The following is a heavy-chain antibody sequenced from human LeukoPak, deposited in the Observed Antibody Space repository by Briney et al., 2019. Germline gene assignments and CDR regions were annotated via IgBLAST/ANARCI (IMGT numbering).Heavy chain of an antibody. D-gene: IGHD6-19*01. Sequence: GGSLRLSCAASGFTFSGSVMHWVRQASGKGLEWVGRITSKPNSYATVYAASVKGRFTISSDDSKNTAYLQMNSLKTEDTAVYYCTGGSGWYSPDYWGQGTLVTVSS. CDR3: TGGSGWYSPDY. CDR1: GFTFSGSV. V-gene: IGHV3-73*01. J-gene: IGHJ4*02. CDR2: ITSKPNSYAT.